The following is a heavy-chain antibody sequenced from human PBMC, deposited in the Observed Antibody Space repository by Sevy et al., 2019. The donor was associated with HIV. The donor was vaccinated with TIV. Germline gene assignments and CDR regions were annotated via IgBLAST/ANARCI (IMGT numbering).Heavy chain of an antibody. CDR1: GFTFSSYS. CDR3: ARPDLSGWYFDF. J-gene: IGHJ4*01. Sequence: GGSLRLSCVASGFTFSSYSMNWVRQAPGKGLEWVSYISSSSDSSRTLYYADSVKGRFSISRDKAKNSVHLQMTRLSGEDTAVYYCARPDLSGWYFDFWGQGTLVTVSS. D-gene: IGHD6-19*01. V-gene: IGHV3-48*01. CDR2: ISSSSDSSRTL.